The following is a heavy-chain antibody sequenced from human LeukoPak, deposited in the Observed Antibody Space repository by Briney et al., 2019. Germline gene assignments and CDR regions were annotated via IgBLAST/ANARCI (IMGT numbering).Heavy chain of an antibody. CDR1: GFTFSSYW. CDR3: ARGLAITISDY. Sequence: QPGGSLRLSCAASGFTFSSYWMHWVRQAPGKGLVWVSRINTDGSSTSYADSVKGRFTISRDNAKNSLYLQMNSLRAEDTAVYYCARGLAITISDYWGQGTLVTVSS. D-gene: IGHD3-3*01. V-gene: IGHV3-74*01. J-gene: IGHJ4*02. CDR2: INTDGSST.